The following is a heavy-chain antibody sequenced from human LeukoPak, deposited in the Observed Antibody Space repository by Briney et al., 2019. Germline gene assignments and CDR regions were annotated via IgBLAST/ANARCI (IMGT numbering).Heavy chain of an antibody. CDR1: GYTFTRYG. Sequence: ASVKVSCKASGYTFTRYGISWVRQAPGQGLEWMGWISAYNGNTNYAQKLQGRVTMTTDTSTSTAYMELRSLRSDDTAVYYCARDLETVVVVAATGYNWFDPWGQGTLVTGSS. V-gene: IGHV1-18*01. CDR3: ARDLETVVVVAATGYNWFDP. CDR2: ISAYNGNT. D-gene: IGHD2-15*01. J-gene: IGHJ5*02.